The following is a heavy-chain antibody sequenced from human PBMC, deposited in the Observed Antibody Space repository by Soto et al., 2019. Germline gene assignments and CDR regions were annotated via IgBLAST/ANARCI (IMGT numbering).Heavy chain of an antibody. V-gene: IGHV4-59*01. D-gene: IGHD3-10*01. CDR2: IYYSGST. CDR3: ARDQGRWFGELFSGYYYYYLMDV. J-gene: IGHJ6*02. Sequence: SETLSLTCTVSGGSISSYYWRWIRQPPGKGLEWIGYIYYSGSTNYNPSLKSRVTISVDTSKNQFSLKLSSVTAADTAVYYCARDQGRWFGELFSGYYYYYLMDVWGQGTTVPVSS. CDR1: GGSISSYY.